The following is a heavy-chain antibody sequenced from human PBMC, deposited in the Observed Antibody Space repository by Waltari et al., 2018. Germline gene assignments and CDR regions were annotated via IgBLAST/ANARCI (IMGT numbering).Heavy chain of an antibody. V-gene: IGHV3-74*01. J-gene: IGHJ2*01. CDR2: SKSDEESI. Sequence: APGKGVGCVSRSKSDEESISDAGCVKGRYNISKGKAKNTVYLQMNSLRAEDTAIYYCARGARRTTVTTGWWYFDLWGRGSLVTVSS. D-gene: IGHD4-17*01. CDR3: ARGARRTTVTTGWWYFDL.